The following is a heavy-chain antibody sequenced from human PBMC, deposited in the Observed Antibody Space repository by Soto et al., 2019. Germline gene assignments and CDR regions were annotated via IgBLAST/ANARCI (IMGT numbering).Heavy chain of an antibody. J-gene: IGHJ4*02. CDR3: ARGLGTAARARYFDY. CDR1: GGSFSGYY. CDR2: INHSGST. Sequence: NPSETLSLTCAVYGGSFSGYYWSWIRQPPGKGLEWIGEINHSGSTNYNPSLKSRVTISVDTSKDQFSLKLSSVTAADTAVYYCARGLGTAARARYFDYWGQGTLVNVSS. V-gene: IGHV4-34*01. D-gene: IGHD6-6*01.